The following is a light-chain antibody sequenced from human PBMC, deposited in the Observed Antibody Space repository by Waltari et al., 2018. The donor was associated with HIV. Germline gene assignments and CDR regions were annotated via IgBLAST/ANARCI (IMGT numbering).Light chain of an antibody. V-gene: IGLV1-47*01. Sequence: QSVLTQPLSASGTPGQRVTISCSGSSSHIGDFSVSWYQHLPGAAPKLLIYANNQRPSGGPDRFSGSRSGTSASLAISGLRAEDEAVYSCAVWDDSLRGGVFGGGTKLTVL. CDR3: AVWDDSLRGGV. J-gene: IGLJ3*02. CDR2: ANN. CDR1: SSHIGDFS.